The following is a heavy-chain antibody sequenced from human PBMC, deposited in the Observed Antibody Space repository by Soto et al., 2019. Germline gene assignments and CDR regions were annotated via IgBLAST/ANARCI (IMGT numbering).Heavy chain of an antibody. D-gene: IGHD6-13*01. CDR3: AKDRNVMIIAADGRLSGMDV. V-gene: IGHV1-46*01. CDR2: INPSGGST. Sequence: GASVKVSCKASGYTFTSYYMHWVRQAPGQGLEWMGIINPSGGSTSYAQKFQGRVTMTRDTSTSTVYMELSSLRSEDTAVYYCAKDRNVMIIAADGRLSGMDVWGQGTTVTVSS. CDR1: GYTFTSYY. J-gene: IGHJ6*02.